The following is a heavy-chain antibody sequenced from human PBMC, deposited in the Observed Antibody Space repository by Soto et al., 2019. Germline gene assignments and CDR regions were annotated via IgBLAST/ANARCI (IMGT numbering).Heavy chain of an antibody. J-gene: IGHJ5*02. Sequence: ASVKVSCKASGYTFGNNDISGVGQATGQGVEWMGWMNPNSGNTGYSQKFQGRVSMTRNTSITTAYLELSSLRSDATAIYSCARIATSGTLNWFDPWGQGTLVTVSS. CDR1: GYTFGNND. CDR2: MNPNSGNT. CDR3: ARIATSGTLNWFDP. V-gene: IGHV1-8*01.